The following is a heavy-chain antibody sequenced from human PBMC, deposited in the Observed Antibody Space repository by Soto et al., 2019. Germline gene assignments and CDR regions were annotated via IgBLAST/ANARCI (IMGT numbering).Heavy chain of an antibody. Sequence: EVQLVESGGGLVQPGRSLRLSCAASGFTFDDYAMHWVLQAPGKGLEWVSHISWSHGNTAYADSVKGRFTISRDNAKNSLYLQMNSLRPDDTAFYYCAKDDWGANCFLDYWGQGIMVTVSS. CDR1: GFTFDDYA. J-gene: IGHJ4*02. D-gene: IGHD2-21*01. V-gene: IGHV3-9*01. CDR2: ISWSHGNT. CDR3: AKDDWGANCFLDY.